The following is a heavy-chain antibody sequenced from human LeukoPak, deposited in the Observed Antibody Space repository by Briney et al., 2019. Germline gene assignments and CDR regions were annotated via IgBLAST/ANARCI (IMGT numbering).Heavy chain of an antibody. CDR1: GFTFSSYE. J-gene: IGHJ6*02. V-gene: IGHV3-48*03. Sequence: GGSLRLSCAASGFTFSSYEMNWVRQAPGKGLEWVSYISSSGGNKYYADSVKGRFTISRDNSKNTLSLQMNSLRDEDTATYYCAKEVYCGRDCYNPGYGVDVWGQGTTVTVSS. CDR2: ISSSGGNK. D-gene: IGHD2-21*02. CDR3: AKEVYCGRDCYNPGYGVDV.